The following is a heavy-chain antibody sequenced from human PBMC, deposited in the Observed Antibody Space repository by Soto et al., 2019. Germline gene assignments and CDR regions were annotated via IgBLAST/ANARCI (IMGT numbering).Heavy chain of an antibody. V-gene: IGHV4-39*01. D-gene: IGHD6-13*01. CDR2: IYYSGNT. CDR1: GGSISSSSHY. J-gene: IGHJ6*03. CDR3: ARLTESSSGYKAHYYSYMGV. Sequence: QLQLQESGPGLVKPSETLSLTCTVSGGSISSSSHYWGWLRQPPGKGLEWIGSIYYSGNTYYNPSLKNRVTISVDTSKRQFSLRLSSVTAADTSVYYCARLTESSSGYKAHYYSYMGVCGKGTTVTVSS.